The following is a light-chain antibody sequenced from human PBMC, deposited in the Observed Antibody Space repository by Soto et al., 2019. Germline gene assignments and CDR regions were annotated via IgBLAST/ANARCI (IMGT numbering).Light chain of an antibody. V-gene: IGKV1-5*01. CDR1: LTINNW. Sequence: DIQMTQSPSTLSASIGDRVTITCRASLTINNWLAWYQQKPGKAPNLLIYHASNLETGVPSRFSGSAFGTEFTLTISSLQPDDFATDYFQDYESYPWTFGQGNKVEIK. CDR3: QDYESYPWT. CDR2: HAS. J-gene: IGKJ1*01.